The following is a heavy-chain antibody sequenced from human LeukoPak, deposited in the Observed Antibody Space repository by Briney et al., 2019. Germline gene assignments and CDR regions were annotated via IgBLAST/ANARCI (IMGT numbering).Heavy chain of an antibody. CDR1: GGSFSNHY. Sequence: SSETLSLTCTVFGGSFSNHYWGWIRQPPGKGLEWIGYFYHSGTTNYNPSLKSRVTMSVDTSKKQFSLKLPSVTAADTAVYYCARVSGSNLNNWFDPWGQGTLVTVSS. V-gene: IGHV4-59*11. CDR3: ARVSGSNLNNWFDP. D-gene: IGHD1-26*01. J-gene: IGHJ5*02. CDR2: FYHSGTT.